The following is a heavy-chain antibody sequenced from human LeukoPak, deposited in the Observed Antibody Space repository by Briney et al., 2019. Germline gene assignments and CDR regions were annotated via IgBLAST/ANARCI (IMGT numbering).Heavy chain of an antibody. CDR2: IYYSGST. J-gene: IGHJ4*02. Sequence: MPSETLSLTCTVSGGPISSYYWTWIRQPPGKGLEWIGYIYYSGSTNYNPSLKSRVTISVDTSKNQFSLKLTSVTAADTAVYYCARGVNSGYFDYCGQGTLVTVSS. V-gene: IGHV4-59*01. CDR3: ARGVNSGYFDY. CDR1: GGPISSYY. D-gene: IGHD1-26*01.